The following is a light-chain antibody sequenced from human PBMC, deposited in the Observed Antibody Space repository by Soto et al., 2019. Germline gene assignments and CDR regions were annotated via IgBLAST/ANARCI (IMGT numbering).Light chain of an antibody. Sequence: QLVLTQPPSASGTPGQRVTISCSGSGSSIGTNTVNWYRQLPGTAPKLLIYGNNQRPSGVPDRFSGSKSGTSASLAISGLQSEDGAEYYCAAWDGSLNNVLFGGGTKLTVL. CDR1: GSSIGTNT. CDR3: AAWDGSLNNVL. CDR2: GNN. J-gene: IGLJ2*01. V-gene: IGLV1-44*01.